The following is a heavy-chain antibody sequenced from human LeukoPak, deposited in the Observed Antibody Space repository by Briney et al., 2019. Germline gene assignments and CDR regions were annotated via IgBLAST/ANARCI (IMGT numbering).Heavy chain of an antibody. D-gene: IGHD3-10*01. CDR2: INHSGST. V-gene: IGHV4-34*01. J-gene: IGHJ6*03. CDR1: GGSFSGYY. Sequence: PSETLSLTCAVYGGSFSGYYWSWIRQPPGKGLEWIGEINHSGSTNYNPSLKSRVTISVNTSKNQFSLKLSSVTAADTAVYYCARGLKDTMVRGVIMIYYYYYYMDVWGKGTTVTVSS. CDR3: ARGLKDTMVRGVIMIYYYYYYMDV.